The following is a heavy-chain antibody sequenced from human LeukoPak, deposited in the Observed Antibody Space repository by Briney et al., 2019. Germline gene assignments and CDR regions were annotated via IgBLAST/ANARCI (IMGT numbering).Heavy chain of an antibody. D-gene: IGHD2-2*01. CDR1: GYTFTSYY. V-gene: IGHV1-46*01. CDR2: INPSGGST. CDR3: ARWVGGPAGINYYGMGV. Sequence: ASVKVSCKASGYTFTSYYIQWVRQAPGQGFEWMGIINPSGGSTRYAQKFQGRVTMTRDTSTSTVYMELSSLRSEDTAVYYCARWVGGPAGINYYGMGVWGQGTTVTVSS. J-gene: IGHJ6*02.